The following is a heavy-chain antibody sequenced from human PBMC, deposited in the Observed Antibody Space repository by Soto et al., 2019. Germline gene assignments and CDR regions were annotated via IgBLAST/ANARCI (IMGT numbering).Heavy chain of an antibody. CDR3: ASPHPKTTVTARDYYYGMDV. CDR1: GYSFTSYW. CDR2: IDPSDSYT. V-gene: IGHV5-10-1*03. D-gene: IGHD4-4*01. Sequence: EVQLVQSGAEVKKPGESLRISCKGSGYSFTSYWISWVRQMPGKGLEWMGRIDPSDSYTNYSPSFQGHVTISADKSISTAYLQWSSLKASDTAMYYCASPHPKTTVTARDYYYGMDVWGQGTTVTVSS. J-gene: IGHJ6*02.